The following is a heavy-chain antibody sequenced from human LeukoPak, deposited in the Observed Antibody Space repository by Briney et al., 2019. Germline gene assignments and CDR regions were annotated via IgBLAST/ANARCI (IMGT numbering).Heavy chain of an antibody. CDR1: GGSFSSYY. D-gene: IGHD1-7*01. V-gene: IGHV4-39*01. CDR3: ARRIIETRQHYMDV. CDR2: IYYSGST. Sequence: PSETLSLTCAVYGGSFSSYYWGWIRQPPGKGLEWIGSIYYSGSTYYNPSLKSRVTISVDTSKNQFSLKLSSATAADTAVYYCARRIIETRQHYMDVWGKGTTVTVSS. J-gene: IGHJ6*03.